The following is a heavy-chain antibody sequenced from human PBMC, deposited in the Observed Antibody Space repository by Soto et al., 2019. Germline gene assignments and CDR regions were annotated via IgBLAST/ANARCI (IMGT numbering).Heavy chain of an antibody. D-gene: IGHD2-2*01. V-gene: IGHV4-31*03. Sequence: PSETLSLTCPVPGGSISSGGYYWSWIRQHPGKGLEWIGYIYYSGSTYHNPSLKSRVTISVDTSKNQFSLKLSSVTAADTAVYYCARNQKERVVPAAPDYYGMDVWGQGTTGTVSS. CDR2: IYYSGST. J-gene: IGHJ6*02. CDR3: ARNQKERVVPAAPDYYGMDV. CDR1: GGSISSGGYY.